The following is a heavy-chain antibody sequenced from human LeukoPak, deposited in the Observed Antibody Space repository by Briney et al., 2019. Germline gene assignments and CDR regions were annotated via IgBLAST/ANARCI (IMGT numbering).Heavy chain of an antibody. J-gene: IGHJ4*02. D-gene: IGHD7-27*01. CDR2: ISNSGSTI. CDR3: GRGHWGLDY. V-gene: IGHV3-11*04. CDR1: GFTFSDSY. Sequence: GGSLRLSCAASGFTFSDSYMTWMRQAPGKGREGVSYISNSGSTIYYADSVKGRFSISRDNAESSLYLQMNSLRVEDTAVYYCGRGHWGLDYWGQGTLVTVSS.